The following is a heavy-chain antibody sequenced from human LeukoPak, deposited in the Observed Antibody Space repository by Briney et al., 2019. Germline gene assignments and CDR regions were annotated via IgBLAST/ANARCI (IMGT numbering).Heavy chain of an antibody. CDR3: SRDRGGGDIYFDY. Sequence: GGSLRLTCAASGFTFSSYGMNWVRQAPGKGPEWISYISRSGATIYYADSVKGRFTISRDNAKNSLYLQMCSLGAEDTAIYYCSRDRGGGDIYFDYWGQGTLVTVSS. V-gene: IGHV3-48*03. CDR1: GFTFSSYG. CDR2: ISRSGATI. D-gene: IGHD2-21*02. J-gene: IGHJ4*02.